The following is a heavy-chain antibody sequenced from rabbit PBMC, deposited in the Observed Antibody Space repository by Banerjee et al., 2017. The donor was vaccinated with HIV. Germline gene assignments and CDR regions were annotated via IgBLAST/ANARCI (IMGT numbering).Heavy chain of an antibody. CDR1: GFSFSNKYV. D-gene: IGHD4-1*01. V-gene: IGHV1S45*01. CDR2: IYTGSGNT. CDR3: ARVDSSGWGDFNV. J-gene: IGHJ4*01. Sequence: QEQLEESGGDLVKPEGSLTITCTASGFSFSNKYVMCWVRQAPGKGLEWIGDIYTGSGNTYYASWVNGRFTISSDNAQNTVNLQMNSLTAADTATYFCARVDSSGWGDFNVWGPGTLVTVS.